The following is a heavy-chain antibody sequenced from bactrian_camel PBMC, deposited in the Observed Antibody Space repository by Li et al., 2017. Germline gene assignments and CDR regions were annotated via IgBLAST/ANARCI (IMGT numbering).Heavy chain of an antibody. CDR2: IYADASNT. J-gene: IGHJ4*01. D-gene: IGHD3*01. CDR1: GYTYSTYC. Sequence: HVQLVESGGGSVQAGGSLRLSCAASGYTYSTYCMGWFRQSPEKGLEWVSGIYADASNTYYADSVKGRFTISREHDSNTMFLQMNRLLPEDTAMYYCCMVCIGSLIPEASTYWGRGTQVTVS. V-gene: IGHV3S6*01. CDR3: CMVCIGSLIPEASTY.